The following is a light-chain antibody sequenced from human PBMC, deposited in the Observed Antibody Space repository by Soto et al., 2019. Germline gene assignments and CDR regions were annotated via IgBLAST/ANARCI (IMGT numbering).Light chain of an antibody. J-gene: IGLJ2*01. V-gene: IGLV2-23*01. CDR1: SSDIGSYNL. CDR3: CSYAGFSTVV. CDR2: EGS. Sequence: SVLTQPASVSGSPGQSITISCTGTSSDIGSYNLVSWYQQHPGKAPKLMIYEGSKRPSGVSNRFSGSKSGSTASLTISGLQAEDEADYYCCSYAGFSTVVFGGGTKLTVL.